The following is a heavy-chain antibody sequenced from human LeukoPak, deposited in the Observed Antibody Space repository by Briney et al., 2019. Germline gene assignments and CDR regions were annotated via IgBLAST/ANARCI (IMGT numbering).Heavy chain of an antibody. V-gene: IGHV1-18*01. D-gene: IGHD7-27*01. CDR2: ISPYNGDT. CDR1: GYTFTSYG. Sequence: GASVKVSCKASGYTFTSYGISWVRQAPGQGLEWMGWISPYNGDTDYAQKLQGRVTMITDTSTSTAYMELRSLRSEDTAVYYCARDRWGWNHYNYMDVWGKGTTVTVSS. CDR3: ARDRWGWNHYNYMDV. J-gene: IGHJ6*03.